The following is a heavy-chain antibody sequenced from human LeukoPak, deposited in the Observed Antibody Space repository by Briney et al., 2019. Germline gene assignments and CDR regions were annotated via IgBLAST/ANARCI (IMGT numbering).Heavy chain of an antibody. V-gene: IGHV3-21*01. CDR2: ISSSSSYI. D-gene: IGHD3-3*01. CDR1: GFTFSSYS. CDR3: ASPMSYDFWSGSSFDY. J-gene: IGHJ4*02. Sequence: GGSLRLSCAASGFTFSSYSMNWVRQAPGKGLEWVSSISSSSSYIYYADSVKGRFTISRDNAKNSLYLQMNSLRAEDTAVYYCASPMSYDFWSGSSFDYWGQGTLVTVSS.